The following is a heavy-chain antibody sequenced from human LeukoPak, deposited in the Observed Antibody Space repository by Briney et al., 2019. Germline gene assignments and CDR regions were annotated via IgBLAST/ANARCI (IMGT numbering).Heavy chain of an antibody. D-gene: IGHD5-24*01. CDR2: ISSSGSTI. V-gene: IGHV3-48*03. CDR3: ARGGRWLQDADY. J-gene: IGHJ4*02. CDR1: GFTFSSYE. Sequence: GGSLRLSCAASGFTFSSYEMNWLRQAPGKGLEGVSYISSSGSTIYYADSVKGRFTISGDNAKNSLYLQMNSLRAEDTAVYYCARGGRWLQDADYWGQGTLVTVSS.